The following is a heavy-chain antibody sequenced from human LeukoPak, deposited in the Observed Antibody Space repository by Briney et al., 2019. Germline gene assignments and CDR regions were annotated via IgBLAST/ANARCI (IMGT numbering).Heavy chain of an antibody. Sequence: PGGSLRLSCAASGFTFSSYWMHWVRQAPGKGLVWVSRINSDGSSTSYADSVKGRFTISRDNAKNTLYLQMNSLRAEDTAVYYCARGVPITQCFGYWGQGTLVTVSS. CDR2: INSDGSST. CDR1: GFTFSSYW. D-gene: IGHD2-2*01. V-gene: IGHV3-74*01. CDR3: ARGVPITQCFGY. J-gene: IGHJ4*02.